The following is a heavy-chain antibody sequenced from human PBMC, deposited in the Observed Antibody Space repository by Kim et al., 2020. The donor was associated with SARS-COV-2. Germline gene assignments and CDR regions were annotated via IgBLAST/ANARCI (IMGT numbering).Heavy chain of an antibody. CDR2: IYYSGST. Sequence: SETLSLTCTVSGGSISSGGYYWSWIRQHPGKGLEWIGYIYYSGSTYYNPSLKSRVTISVDTSKNQFSLKLSSVTAADTAVYYCARAITSFGVVVSCFDYWGQGTLVTVSS. D-gene: IGHD3-3*01. CDR1: GGSISSGGYY. V-gene: IGHV4-31*03. CDR3: ARAITSFGVVVSCFDY. J-gene: IGHJ4*02.